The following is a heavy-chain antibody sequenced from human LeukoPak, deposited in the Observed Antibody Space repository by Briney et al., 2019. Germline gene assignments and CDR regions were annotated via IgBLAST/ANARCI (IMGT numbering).Heavy chain of an antibody. D-gene: IGHD1-14*01. J-gene: IGHJ4*02. CDR3: ARGTTRHVY. CDR2: IKEDGTEK. Sequence: GGSLRLSCAASGFTFSSYWMTWVRQAPGKGLEWVANIKEDGTEKYYVDPVKGRFTISRDNAKNSLYLQMNSLRAEDTAVYYCARGTTRHVYWGQGTLVIVSS. CDR1: GFTFSSYW. V-gene: IGHV3-7*01.